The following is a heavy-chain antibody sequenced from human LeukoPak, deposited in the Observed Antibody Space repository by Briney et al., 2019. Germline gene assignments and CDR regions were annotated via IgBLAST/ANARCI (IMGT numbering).Heavy chain of an antibody. CDR3: ARKGSSSCFDY. D-gene: IGHD6-6*01. J-gene: IGHJ4*02. CDR2: INPTGGST. CDR1: GYTFISYQ. Sequence: GASVKVSCKASGYTFISYQMHWVRQAPGQGLEWMGIINPTGGSTSHAQKFQGRVTMTRDTFTSTVYMELSSLRSEDTAVYYCARKGSSSCFDYWGQGTLVTVSS. V-gene: IGHV1-46*01.